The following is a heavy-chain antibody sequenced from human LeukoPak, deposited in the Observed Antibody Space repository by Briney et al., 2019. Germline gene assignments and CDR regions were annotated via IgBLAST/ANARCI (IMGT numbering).Heavy chain of an antibody. Sequence: GASVKVSCKASGYTFTGYYIHWVRQAPGQGLEWMGWIDPNSGGTNYAQKFQGRVTMTRDTSISIAYMELSRLRSDDTAVYYCARDHYDDSPGTFDYWGQGTLVTVSS. CDR3: ARDHYDDSPGTFDY. J-gene: IGHJ4*02. CDR1: GYTFTGYY. V-gene: IGHV1-2*02. CDR2: IDPNSGGT. D-gene: IGHD4-17*01.